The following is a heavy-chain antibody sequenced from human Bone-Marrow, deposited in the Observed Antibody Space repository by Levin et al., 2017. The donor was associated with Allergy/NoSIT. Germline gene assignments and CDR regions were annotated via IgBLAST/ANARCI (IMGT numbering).Heavy chain of an antibody. D-gene: IGHD3-3*01. J-gene: IGHJ4*02. V-gene: IGHV3-48*04. CDR3: VSSEWQSHFDF. CDR1: GFTFNTYS. Sequence: GESLKISCAASGFTFNTYSMNWVRQAPGKGLEWVSYISSSSETIYYADSVRGRFTISRDNAHNSLFLQLDNLRAEDTALYYCVSSEWQSHFDFWGPGTLVTVTS. CDR2: ISSSSETI.